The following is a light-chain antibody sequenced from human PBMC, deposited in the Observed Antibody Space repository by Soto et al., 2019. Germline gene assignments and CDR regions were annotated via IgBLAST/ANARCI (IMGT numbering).Light chain of an antibody. Sequence: EIVMTQSPAILSVSPGERATLSCRASQSVSSNLAWYQQKPGQPPRLLIYGASIRATGIPVRFSGSGSGTEFTLTISSLQSEDFAVYYCQQYNNWPLWAFGQGTKVEIK. CDR3: QQYNNWPLWA. CDR2: GAS. J-gene: IGKJ1*01. V-gene: IGKV3-15*01. CDR1: QSVSSN.